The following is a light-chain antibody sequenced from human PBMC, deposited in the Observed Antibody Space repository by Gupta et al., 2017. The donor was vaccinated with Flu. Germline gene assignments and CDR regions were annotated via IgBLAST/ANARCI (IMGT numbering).Light chain of an antibody. CDR1: QTVGEY. J-gene: IGKJ3*01. CDR2: AAS. CDR3: QQSHSPPLT. Sequence: GDRVTITCRASQTVGEYLSWSQQNPGEATHLLIYAASSLQTGVPSRFSGSGSGTDFTLTISSLQPEDFATYYCQQSHSPPLTFGPGTKVDLK. V-gene: IGKV1-39*01.